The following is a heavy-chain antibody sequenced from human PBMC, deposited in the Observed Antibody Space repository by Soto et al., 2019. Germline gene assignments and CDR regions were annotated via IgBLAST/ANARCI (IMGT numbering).Heavy chain of an antibody. Sequence: GGSLRLSCAASGFTFSSYGMHWVRQAPGKGLEWVAVIWYDGSNKYYADSVKGRFTISRDNSKNTLYLQMNSLRAEDTAVYYCASDSASLEWEPGPFYYCGQGTLVTVSS. CDR1: GFTFSSYG. CDR3: ASDSASLEWEPGPFYY. D-gene: IGHD1-26*01. CDR2: IWYDGSNK. V-gene: IGHV3-33*01. J-gene: IGHJ4*02.